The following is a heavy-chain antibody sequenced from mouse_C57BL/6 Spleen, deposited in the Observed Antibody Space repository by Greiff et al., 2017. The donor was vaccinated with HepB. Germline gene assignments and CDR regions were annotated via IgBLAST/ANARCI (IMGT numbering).Heavy chain of an antibody. Sequence: EVQLVESGGGLVQPKGSLKLSCAASGFTFNTYAMHWVRQAPGKGLEWVARIRSKSSNYATYYADSVKDRFTISRDDSQSMLYLQMNNLKTEDTAMDYCVRGKSNLYYYAMDYWGQGTSVTVSS. CDR1: GFTFNTYA. V-gene: IGHV10-3*01. CDR3: VRGKSNLYYYAMDY. J-gene: IGHJ4*01. CDR2: IRSKSSNYAT. D-gene: IGHD2-5*01.